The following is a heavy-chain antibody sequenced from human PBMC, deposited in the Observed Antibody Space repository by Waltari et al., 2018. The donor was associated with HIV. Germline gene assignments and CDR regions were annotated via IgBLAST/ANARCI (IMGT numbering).Heavy chain of an antibody. CDR3: ARGTYYYDSSGHDAFDI. V-gene: IGHV4-4*07. CDR2: IYTSGRT. J-gene: IGHJ3*02. Sequence: QVHLQESGPGLVKPSETLSLTCPVSGGSISSYYWSWIRQPAGKGLEWIGRIYTSGRTTYNPSRKSRITMSVDTSKNQVSLKLSSVTAADTAVYYCARGTYYYDSSGHDAFDIWGQGTMVTVSS. D-gene: IGHD3-22*01. CDR1: GGSISSYY.